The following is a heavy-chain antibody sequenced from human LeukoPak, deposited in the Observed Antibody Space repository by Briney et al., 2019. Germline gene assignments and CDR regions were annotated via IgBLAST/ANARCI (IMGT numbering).Heavy chain of an antibody. Sequence: SETLSLTCTVSGGSISSYYWSWIRRPPGKGLEWIGYIYYSGSTNYNPSLKSRVTISVDTSKNQFSLKLSSVTAAGTAVYYCARSFCSGGSCYPFDYWGQGTLVTVSS. D-gene: IGHD2-15*01. CDR3: ARSFCSGGSCYPFDY. V-gene: IGHV4-59*01. J-gene: IGHJ4*02. CDR1: GGSISSYY. CDR2: IYYSGST.